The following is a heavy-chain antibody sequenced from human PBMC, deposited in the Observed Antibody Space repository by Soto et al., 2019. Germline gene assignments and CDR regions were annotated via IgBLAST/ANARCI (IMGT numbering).Heavy chain of an antibody. CDR1: GFTFSSYG. J-gene: IGHJ3*02. CDR2: ISYDGSNK. D-gene: IGHD2-2*01. Sequence: QVQLVESGGGVVQPGRSLRLSCAASGFTFSSYGMHWVRQAPGKGLEWVAVISYDGSNKYYADSVKGRFTISRDNSKNTLYLQMNSVRAEDTAVYYCARMGYCSSTSGPDAFDIWGQGTMVTVSS. V-gene: IGHV3-30*03. CDR3: ARMGYCSSTSGPDAFDI.